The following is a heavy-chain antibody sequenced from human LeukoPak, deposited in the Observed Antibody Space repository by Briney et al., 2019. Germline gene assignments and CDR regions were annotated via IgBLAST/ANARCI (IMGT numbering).Heavy chain of an antibody. J-gene: IGHJ4*02. CDR2: INPNNGGT. Sequence: ASVKVSCKASGYTFTVYYVHWVREAPGQGLEWMGWINPNNGGTNFAQKFQGRVTMTRDTSTGTAYMELSRLRSDDTAVYYCARTLYIAAAPGGFDYWGQGTLVAVSS. CDR1: GYTFTVYY. D-gene: IGHD6-13*01. CDR3: ARTLYIAAAPGGFDY. V-gene: IGHV1-2*02.